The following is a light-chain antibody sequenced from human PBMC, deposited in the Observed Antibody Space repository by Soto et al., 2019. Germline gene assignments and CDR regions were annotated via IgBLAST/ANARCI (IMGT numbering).Light chain of an antibody. V-gene: IGLV2-14*03. CDR3: SSYTPSNTGV. J-gene: IGLJ3*02. Sequence: QSALTQPASVSGSPGQSITISCTGSSNDVGAFNYVSWYRHSPVEAPKVLIRGVSIRPSGVSIRFSASKSANTASLTISGLQAEDEALYYCSSYTPSNTGVLGGGTKLTVL. CDR1: SNDVGAFNY. CDR2: GVS.